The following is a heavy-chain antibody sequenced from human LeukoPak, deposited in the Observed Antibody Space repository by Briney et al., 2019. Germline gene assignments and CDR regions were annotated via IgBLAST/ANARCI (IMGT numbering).Heavy chain of an antibody. CDR3: ARDPSRNGGELLFSVYYYGVDV. J-gene: IGHJ6*02. D-gene: IGHD1-26*01. CDR1: GYTFTSYY. CDR2: INPSGGST. Sequence: ASVKVSCKASGYTFTSYYMHWVRQAPGQGLEWMGIINPSGGSTSYAQKFQGRVTMTRDTSTSTVYMELSSLRSEDTAVYYCARDPSRNGGELLFSVYYYGVDVWGQGTTVTVSS. V-gene: IGHV1-46*01.